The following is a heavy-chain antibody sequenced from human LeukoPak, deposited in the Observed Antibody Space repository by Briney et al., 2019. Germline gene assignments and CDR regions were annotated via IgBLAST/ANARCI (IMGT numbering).Heavy chain of an antibody. D-gene: IGHD2-15*01. Sequence: GGSLRLSCAASGFTFSSYSMNWVRQAPGKGLEWVSSISSSSSYIYYVDSVKGRFTISRDNAKNSLYLQMNSLRAEDTAVYYCARIVGVGYFDYWGQGTLVTVSS. CDR3: ARIVGVGYFDY. CDR2: ISSSSSYI. V-gene: IGHV3-21*01. CDR1: GFTFSSYS. J-gene: IGHJ4*02.